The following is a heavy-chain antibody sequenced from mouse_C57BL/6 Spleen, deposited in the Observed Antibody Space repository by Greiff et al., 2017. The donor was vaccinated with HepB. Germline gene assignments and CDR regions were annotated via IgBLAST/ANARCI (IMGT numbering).Heavy chain of an antibody. CDR1: GYTFTSYW. Sequence: VQLQQPGAELVKPGASVKMSCKASGYTFTSYWITWVKQRPGQGLEWIGDIYPGSGSTNYNEKFKSKATLPVDTSSSTAYMQLSSLTSEDSAVYYCARRQLTGKGYFDYWGQGTTLTVSS. CDR2: IYPGSGST. D-gene: IGHD4-1*01. CDR3: ARRQLTGKGYFDY. V-gene: IGHV1-55*01. J-gene: IGHJ2*01.